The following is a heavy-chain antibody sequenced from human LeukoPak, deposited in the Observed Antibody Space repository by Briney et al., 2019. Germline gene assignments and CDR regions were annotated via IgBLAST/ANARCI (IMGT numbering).Heavy chain of an antibody. D-gene: IGHD2-21*02. Sequence: SETLSLTCTVSGGSISSYYWSWIRQPPGKGLEWIGYIYYSGCTNYNPSLKSRVTISVDTSKNQFSLKLSSVTAADTAVYYCARGGTVVVTAIRAFDIWGQGTMVTVSS. CDR2: IYYSGCT. CDR3: ARGGTVVVTAIRAFDI. CDR1: GGSISSYY. V-gene: IGHV4-59*01. J-gene: IGHJ3*02.